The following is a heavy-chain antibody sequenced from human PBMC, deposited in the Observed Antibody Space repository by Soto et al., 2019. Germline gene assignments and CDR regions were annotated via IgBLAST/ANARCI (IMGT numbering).Heavy chain of an antibody. CDR2: IYYSGST. Sequence: SETLSLTCTVSGGSISSSSYYWGWIRQPPGKGLEWFGSIYYSGSTYYNPSLKSRVTISVDTSKNQFSLKLSSVTAADTAVYYCASPYYGDYAFDIWGQGTMVTVSS. CDR1: GGSISSSSYY. D-gene: IGHD4-17*01. CDR3: ASPYYGDYAFDI. V-gene: IGHV4-39*01. J-gene: IGHJ3*02.